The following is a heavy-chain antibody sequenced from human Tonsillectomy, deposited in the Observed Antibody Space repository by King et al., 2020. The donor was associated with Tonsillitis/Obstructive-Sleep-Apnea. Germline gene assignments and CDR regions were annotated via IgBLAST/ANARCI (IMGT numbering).Heavy chain of an antibody. Sequence: VQLVQSGAEVKKPGESLKISCKGSGYIFTNYWIGWVRQMPGKGLEWMGITYPADLDTRYSPSFQGQVTISADRSISTAYLQWSSLKASDTAIYYCARRNGVTFDYWGQGTLVTVSS. CDR3: ARRNGVTFDY. V-gene: IGHV5-51*01. D-gene: IGHD1-1*01. CDR2: TYPADLDT. J-gene: IGHJ4*02. CDR1: GYIFTNYW.